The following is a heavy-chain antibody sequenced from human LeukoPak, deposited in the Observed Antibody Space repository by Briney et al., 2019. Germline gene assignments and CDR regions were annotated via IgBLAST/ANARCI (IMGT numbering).Heavy chain of an antibody. CDR3: ARGNSSSSLHFDY. V-gene: IGHV3-7*04. CDR1: GFTFSNYW. Sequence: GGSLRLSCAASGFTFSNYWMSWVRQPPGKGLEWVAHIKPDGSEKNYVDSVKGRFTISRDNAKNSLYLQMNSLRAEDTAVYYCARGNSSSSLHFDYWGQGTLVTVSS. J-gene: IGHJ4*02. D-gene: IGHD6-6*01. CDR2: IKPDGSEK.